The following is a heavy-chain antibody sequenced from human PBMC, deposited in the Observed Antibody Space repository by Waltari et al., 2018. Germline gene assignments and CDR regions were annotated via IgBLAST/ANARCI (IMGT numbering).Heavy chain of an antibody. V-gene: IGHV3-30*15. CDR1: GFTFKPSS. J-gene: IGHJ6*03. Sequence: QEQLVASGGGVVPPGQSLTLSCAAYGFTFKPSSLHWVRQAPGRGLQWVAVISSNGNTKYYADAVKGRFTISRDNSRNILHLQMSSLRPEDTAVYFCARVWRDFFYYSMDVWGQGTTVTVSS. CDR2: ISSNGNTK. CDR3: ARVWRDFFYYSMDV.